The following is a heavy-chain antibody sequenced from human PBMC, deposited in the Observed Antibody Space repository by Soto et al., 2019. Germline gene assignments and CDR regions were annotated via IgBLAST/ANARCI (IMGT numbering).Heavy chain of an antibody. D-gene: IGHD3-3*01. CDR2: IYWDDDK. J-gene: IGHJ4*02. Sequence: QITLNESGPTQVKPRQTLTLTCTFSGFSLTTSGVGVGWIRQSPGKAPEWLALIYWDDDKRYSPSLKSRLTITKDTSKIRLVLTMADLDPADTATYYCAHRVLRTVFGLVTTTAIYFDFWGQGTPVAVSS. CDR1: GFSLTTSGVG. V-gene: IGHV2-5*02. CDR3: AHRVLRTVFGLVTTTAIYFDF.